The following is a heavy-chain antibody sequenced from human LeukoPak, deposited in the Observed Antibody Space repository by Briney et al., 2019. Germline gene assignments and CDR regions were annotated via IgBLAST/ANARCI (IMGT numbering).Heavy chain of an antibody. CDR2: INPNSGGT. J-gene: IGHJ4*02. CDR1: GYTFTGYY. CDR3: AREGIAAAEYFDY. V-gene: IGHV1-2*06. D-gene: IGHD6-13*01. Sequence: GASVKVSCKTSGYTFTGYYIHWVRQAPGQGLEWMGRINPNSGGTNYAQKFQGRVTMTRDTPISTVYMELSRLRSDDTAVYYCAREGIAAAEYFDYWGQGTLVTVSS.